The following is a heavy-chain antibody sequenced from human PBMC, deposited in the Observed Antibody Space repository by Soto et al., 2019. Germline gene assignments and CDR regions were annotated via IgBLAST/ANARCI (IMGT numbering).Heavy chain of an antibody. CDR2: IYYSGST. J-gene: IGHJ4*02. D-gene: IGHD3-16*01. Sequence: TSETLSLTCVVSGGSLSSYYWSWIRQPPGKGPEWIGYIYYSGSTNYNPSLKSRVTVSVDASKNQFSPKLSSVTAADTAVYYCEGTWGDTNDYWSRGTLVTVSS. CDR3: EGTWGDTNDY. V-gene: IGHV4-59*01. CDR1: GGSLSSYY.